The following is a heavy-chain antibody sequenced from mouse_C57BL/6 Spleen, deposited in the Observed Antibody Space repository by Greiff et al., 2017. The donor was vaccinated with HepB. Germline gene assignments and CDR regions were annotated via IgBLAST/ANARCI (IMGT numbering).Heavy chain of an antibody. V-gene: IGHV1-76*01. CDR3: AGGYYGSSRGFAY. Sequence: VQLQQSGAELVRPGASVKLSCKASGYTFTDYYINWVKQRPGQGLEWIARIYPGSGNTYYNEKFKGKATLTAEKSSSTAYLQLSSLTSEDYAVYFYAGGYYGSSRGFAYWGQGTLVTVSA. CDR2: IYPGSGNT. CDR1: GYTFTDYY. J-gene: IGHJ3*01. D-gene: IGHD1-1*01.